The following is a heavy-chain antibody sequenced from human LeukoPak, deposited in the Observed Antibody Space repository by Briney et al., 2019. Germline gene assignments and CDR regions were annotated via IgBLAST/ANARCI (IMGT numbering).Heavy chain of an antibody. V-gene: IGHV3-21*01. CDR3: ARDPRRETRVPAAAGRYYYGMDV. J-gene: IGHJ6*04. CDR2: ISSSSSYI. D-gene: IGHD2-2*01. CDR1: GFTFSSYS. Sequence: GGSLRLSCAASGFTFSSYSMNWVRQAPGKGLEWVSSISSSSSYIYYADSVKGRFTISRDNAKNSLYLQMNSLRAEDTAVYYCARDPRRETRVPAAAGRYYYGMDVWGKGTTVTVSS.